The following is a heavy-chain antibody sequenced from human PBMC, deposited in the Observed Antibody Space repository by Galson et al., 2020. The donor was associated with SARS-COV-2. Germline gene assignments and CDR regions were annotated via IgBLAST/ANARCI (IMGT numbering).Heavy chain of an antibody. CDR3: ARGEFLEFYYYGMDA. D-gene: IGHD3-3*01. CDR1: GASIRSGRYH. Sequence: SETLSLTCTVSGASIRSGRYHWSWIRQPAGKGLESIGRIYTSGNTNYNPSLKSRVTISLDTSKNQFSLRLRSVTAAVTDVYYCARGEFLEFYYYGMDAWGQGTTVTVSS. CDR2: IYTSGNT. V-gene: IGHV4-61*02. J-gene: IGHJ6*02.